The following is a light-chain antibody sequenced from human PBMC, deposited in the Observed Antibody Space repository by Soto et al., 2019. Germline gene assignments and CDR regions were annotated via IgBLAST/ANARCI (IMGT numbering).Light chain of an antibody. V-gene: IGLV2-8*01. CDR3: SSYAGNNIWV. Sequence: QSALTQPPSASGSPGQSVTISCTGTSSDVGRFNYVSWYQQRPGKVPKLMIFEVSERPSGVPSRFSGSKSGNTASLTVSGLQAEDEADYYCSSYAGNNIWVFGGGTKLTVL. J-gene: IGLJ3*02. CDR1: SSDVGRFNY. CDR2: EVS.